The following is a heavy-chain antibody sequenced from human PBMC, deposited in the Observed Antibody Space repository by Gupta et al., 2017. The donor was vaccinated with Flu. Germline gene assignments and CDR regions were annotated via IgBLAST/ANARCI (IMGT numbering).Heavy chain of an antibody. J-gene: IGHJ4*02. D-gene: IGHD1-1*01. CDR1: YW. CDR2: VNGGGSDT. V-gene: IGHV3-74*01. CDR3: TTTFEY. Sequence: YWMHWVRQVPGKGLVWVSRVNGGGSDTSYADSVKGRFTVSRDNAKNIVYMQMNSLRAEDTAVYYCTTTFEYWGQGVPSHRLL.